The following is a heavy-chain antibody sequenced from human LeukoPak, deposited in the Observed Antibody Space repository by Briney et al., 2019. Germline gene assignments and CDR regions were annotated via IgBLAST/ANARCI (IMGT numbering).Heavy chain of an antibody. CDR1: GFTFSSYD. CDR3: AKDTGRPQYHYTDV. V-gene: IGHV3-30*02. CDR2: IRYDGSKK. Sequence: GGSLRLSCAASGFTFSSYDMHWVRQAPGKGLEWVAFIRYDGSKKYYADSVKGRFTISRDNSKNTLYLQMNSLRSEDTAVFYCAKDTGRPQYHYTDVWGRGTTVTISS. D-gene: IGHD2-2*01. J-gene: IGHJ6*03.